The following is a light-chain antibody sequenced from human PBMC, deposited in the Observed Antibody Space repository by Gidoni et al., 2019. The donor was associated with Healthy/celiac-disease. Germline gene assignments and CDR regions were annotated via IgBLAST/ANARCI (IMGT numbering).Light chain of an antibody. CDR1: QSVSSSY. Sequence: ELVLTQSPGTLSLSPGERATLSCRASQSVSSSYLAWYQQKPGQAPRLLIYGASSRATGIPDRFSGSGSGTDFTLTISRLEPEDFAVYYCQQYGSSLFGGXTKVEIK. V-gene: IGKV3-20*01. CDR2: GAS. J-gene: IGKJ4*01. CDR3: QQYGSSL.